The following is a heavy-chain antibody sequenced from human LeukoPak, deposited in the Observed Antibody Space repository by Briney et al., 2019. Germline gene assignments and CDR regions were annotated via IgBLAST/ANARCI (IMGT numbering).Heavy chain of an antibody. CDR3: AKVGRGYSYGSNDY. Sequence: GGSLRLSCAASGSTFSSYVMSWVRQAPGKGLEWVSAISGSGGSTYYADSVKGRFTISRDNSKNTLYLQMNSLRAEDTAVYYCAKVGRGYSYGSNDYWGQGTLVTVSS. CDR2: ISGSGGST. J-gene: IGHJ4*02. V-gene: IGHV3-23*01. D-gene: IGHD5-18*01. CDR1: GSTFSSYV.